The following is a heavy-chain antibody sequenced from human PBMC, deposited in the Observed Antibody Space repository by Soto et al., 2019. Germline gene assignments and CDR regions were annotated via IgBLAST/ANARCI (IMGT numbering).Heavy chain of an antibody. CDR2: ISAFNGHT. Sequence: QVQLVQSGTAVKKPGASVKVSCKTSGYTFTNFGISWVRQAPGQGLEWMGWISAFNGHTHYAQKFQSRVTLTTDTSTTTAFVELRSLRSGDTAVDYCAREPPRATAGLNYFEPWGQGTLRSVSS. V-gene: IGHV1-18*01. CDR3: AREPPRATAGLNYFEP. J-gene: IGHJ5*02. CDR1: GYTFTNFG. D-gene: IGHD6-13*01.